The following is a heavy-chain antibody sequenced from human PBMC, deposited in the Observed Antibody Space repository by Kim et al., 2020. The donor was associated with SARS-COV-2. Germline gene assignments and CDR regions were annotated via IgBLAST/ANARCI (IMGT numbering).Heavy chain of an antibody. V-gene: IGHV3-48*02. CDR3: ARGSGSWELREHYFDY. D-gene: IGHD1-26*01. Sequence: DAVKGRFTISRDNAKTSLYLQMSSLRDEDTAVEYCARGSGSWELREHYFDYWGQGTLVTVSS. J-gene: IGHJ4*02.